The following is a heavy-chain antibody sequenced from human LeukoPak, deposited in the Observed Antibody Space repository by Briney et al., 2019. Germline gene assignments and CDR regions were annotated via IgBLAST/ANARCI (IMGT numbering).Heavy chain of an antibody. J-gene: IGHJ4*02. D-gene: IGHD2-21*02. Sequence: ASVKVSCKTSGYTFIDYYIHWVRQAPGQGPEWMGIINPRGGSTDYAQKFQGRVTMTSDTSTSTVYMELKSLRSEDTAVYFCARVGATGATADNWGQGTLVTVSS. V-gene: IGHV1-46*01. CDR2: INPRGGST. CDR1: GYTFIDYY. CDR3: ARVGATGATADN.